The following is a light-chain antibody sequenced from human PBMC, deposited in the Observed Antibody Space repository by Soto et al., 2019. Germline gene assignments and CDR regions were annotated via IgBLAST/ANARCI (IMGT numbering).Light chain of an antibody. Sequence: QSALTQPASVSGSPGQSITISCTGTSSDVGGYNYVSWYQQHPGKAPKLMIYDVSNRPSGVSNRFSGSKSGNTASLTISGLKAEDEADYYCSSYTSSSTLVVFGGGTTLTVL. CDR1: SSDVGGYNY. J-gene: IGLJ2*01. V-gene: IGLV2-14*01. CDR3: SSYTSSSTLVV. CDR2: DVS.